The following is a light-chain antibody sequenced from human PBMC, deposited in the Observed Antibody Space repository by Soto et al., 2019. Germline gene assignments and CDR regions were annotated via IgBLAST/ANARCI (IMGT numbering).Light chain of an antibody. CDR3: QSYDSSLSGL. CDR2: GNS. CDR1: SSNIGAGYD. V-gene: IGLV1-40*01. J-gene: IGLJ1*01. Sequence: QSVLTQPPSVSGAPGQRVTISCTWSSSNIGAGYDVHWYQQLPGTAPKLLIYGNSNRPSGVPDRFSGSKSGTSASLAITGLQAEDEADYYCQSYDSSLSGLFGTGTKLTVL.